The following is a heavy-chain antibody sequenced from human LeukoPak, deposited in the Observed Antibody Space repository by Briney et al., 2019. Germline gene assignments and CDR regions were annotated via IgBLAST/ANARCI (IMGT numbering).Heavy chain of an antibody. CDR2: IHRSGSP. CDR3: AREILGGFNPGAY. V-gene: IGHV4-4*02. D-gene: IGHD1-14*01. CDR1: LDSTTSNF. J-gene: IGHJ4*02. Sequence: SETLSLTCTVALDSTTSNFWSWVRQPPWKGLEWIGEIHRSGSPNYNPSLQSRVTISIDRSRNQIALELSSVTAADTAVYYCAREILGGFNPGAYWGQGTLVTVSS.